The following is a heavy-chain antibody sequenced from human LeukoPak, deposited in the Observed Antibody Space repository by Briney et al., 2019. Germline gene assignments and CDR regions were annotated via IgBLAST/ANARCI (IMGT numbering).Heavy chain of an antibody. D-gene: IGHD6-19*01. CDR3: ARDIRAVAGSIRVYYFDY. CDR1: GYTFIIYY. Sequence: SVTVSFKASGYTFIIYYMHWVRQAPGQGLEWMGRIIPILGIANYAQKFQGRVTITADKSTSTAYMELSSLRSEDTAVYYCARDIRAVAGSIRVYYFDYWGQGTLVTVSS. J-gene: IGHJ4*02. CDR2: IIPILGIA. V-gene: IGHV1-69*10.